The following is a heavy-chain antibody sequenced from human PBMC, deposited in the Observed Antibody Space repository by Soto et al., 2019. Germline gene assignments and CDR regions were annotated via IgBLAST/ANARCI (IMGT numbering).Heavy chain of an antibody. J-gene: IGHJ4*02. CDR3: AKFGYSYGYESGED. V-gene: IGHV3-21*01. CDR1: GFTFSSYS. Sequence: EVQLVESGGGLVKPGGSLRLSCAASGFTFSSYSMNWVRQAPGKGLEWVSSISSSGSYIYYADSVKGRFTISRDNAKNSLYLQMNSLRAEDTAVYYCAKFGYSYGYESGEDWGQGTLVTVSS. D-gene: IGHD5-18*01. CDR2: ISSSGSYI.